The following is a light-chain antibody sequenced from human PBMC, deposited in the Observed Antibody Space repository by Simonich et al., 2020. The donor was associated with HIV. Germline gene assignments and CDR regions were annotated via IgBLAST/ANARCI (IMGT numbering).Light chain of an antibody. CDR3: QQYCTTPYT. CDR2: WAS. CDR1: QSVLYSSNNKNY. V-gene: IGKV4-1*01. Sequence: DIVMTQSPDSLAVSLGERATINCKSSQSVLYSSNNKNYLTWYQQKPGQPPKLLIYWASTRESGVPDRISGSGSGTDFTLTISSLQAEDVAVYYCQQYCTTPYTFGQGTKLEIK. J-gene: IGKJ2*01.